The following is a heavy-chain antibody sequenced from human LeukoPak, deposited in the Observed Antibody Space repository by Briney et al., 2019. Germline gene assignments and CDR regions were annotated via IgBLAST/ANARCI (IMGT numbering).Heavy chain of an antibody. D-gene: IGHD3-22*01. CDR3: AGDYYDSSGYYI. CDR2: IYYSGST. CDR1: GGCISSYY. J-gene: IGHJ4*02. V-gene: IGHV4-59*01. Sequence: SETLSLTCTVSGGCISSYYWSWIRQRPGKGLEWIGYIYYSGSTNYNPSLKSRVTISVDTSKNQFSLKLSSVTAADTAVYYCAGDYYDSSGYYIWGQGTLVTVSP.